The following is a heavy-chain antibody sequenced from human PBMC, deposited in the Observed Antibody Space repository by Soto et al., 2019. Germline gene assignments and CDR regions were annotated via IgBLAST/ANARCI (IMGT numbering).Heavy chain of an antibody. Sequence: PSETLSLTCSVSGGSISSGGYSWSWIRQPPGKGLEWIGYIYHSGSTYYNPSLKSRVTISVDRSKNQFSLQLSSVTAADTAVYYRARVPDRWGQGTMVSVAS. D-gene: IGHD2-2*01. J-gene: IGHJ5*02. CDR1: GGSISSGGYS. V-gene: IGHV4-30-2*01. CDR2: IYHSGST. CDR3: ARVPDR.